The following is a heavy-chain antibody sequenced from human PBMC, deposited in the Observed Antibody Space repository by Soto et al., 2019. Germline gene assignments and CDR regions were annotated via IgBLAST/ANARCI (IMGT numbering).Heavy chain of an antibody. CDR1: GYTFTHYY. Sequence: QVQLVQSGAEVKKPGASVKVSCRTSGYTFTHYYIHWVRQAPGQGLEWLGIINPASGSTNYAQDFQGRVTLTMDTSTTTVYMELSGRRAEDTAIFYCARALAAGDHWGQGTLVTVSS. CDR2: INPASGST. D-gene: IGHD6-25*01. CDR3: ARALAAGDH. V-gene: IGHV1-46*01. J-gene: IGHJ4*02.